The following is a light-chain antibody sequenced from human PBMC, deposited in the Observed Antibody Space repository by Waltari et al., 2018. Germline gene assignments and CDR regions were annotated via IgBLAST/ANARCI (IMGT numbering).Light chain of an antibody. CDR2: DAS. J-gene: IGKJ1*01. Sequence: EMVLTQSPGPLSLSPGERAPPSCRASQSVGKSLAWYQQRPGQAPRLLIYDASTRATGTPGRFSGSGFGTDFSLAISSLEPEDFAVYFCQHYVNLPVTFGQGTKVEI. V-gene: IGKV3-20*01. CDR3: QHYVNLPVT. CDR1: QSVGKS.